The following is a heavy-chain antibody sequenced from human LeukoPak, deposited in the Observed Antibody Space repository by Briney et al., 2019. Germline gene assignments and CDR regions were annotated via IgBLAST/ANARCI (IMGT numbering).Heavy chain of an antibody. CDR3: ARGEYGSGSYHIDY. Sequence: PGGSLRLSCAASGFTFSSYWMSWVRQAPGKGLEWVAYIRYDGSNKYYADSVKGRFTISRDISKNTLYLQMNSLRAEDTAVYYCARGEYGSGSYHIDYWGQGTLVTVSS. CDR2: IRYDGSNK. V-gene: IGHV3-30*02. J-gene: IGHJ4*02. D-gene: IGHD3-10*01. CDR1: GFTFSSYW.